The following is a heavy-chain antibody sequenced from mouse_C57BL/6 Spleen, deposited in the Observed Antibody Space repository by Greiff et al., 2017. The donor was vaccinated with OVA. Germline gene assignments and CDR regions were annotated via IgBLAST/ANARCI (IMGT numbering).Heavy chain of an antibody. Sequence: VQLQQSGPELVKPGASVKISCKASGYSFTGYYMNWVKQSPEKSLEWIGEINPSTGGTTYNQKFKAKATLTVDKSSSTAYMQLKSLTSEDSAVYYCARRAYGNLDYWGQGTTRTVSS. CDR2: INPSTGGT. J-gene: IGHJ2*01. V-gene: IGHV1-42*01. D-gene: IGHD2-1*01. CDR3: ARRAYGNLDY. CDR1: GYSFTGYY.